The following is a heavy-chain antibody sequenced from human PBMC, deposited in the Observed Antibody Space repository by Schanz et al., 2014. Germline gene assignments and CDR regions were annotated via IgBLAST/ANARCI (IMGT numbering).Heavy chain of an antibody. V-gene: IGHV1-46*01. Sequence: QVHLEQSGPEVKKPGASVKLSCRASGYPFTNYYIHWVRQAPGQGLEWMGIVNPGGGSTSVAQRFQTRVTLARDTSTGTAYLGLTRLRFEDTAVYYCARGSLAGYAALLMAANDYWGQGTLLTVSS. D-gene: IGHD2-2*01. CDR1: GYPFTNYY. CDR3: ARGSLAGYAALLMAANDY. J-gene: IGHJ4*02. CDR2: VNPGGGST.